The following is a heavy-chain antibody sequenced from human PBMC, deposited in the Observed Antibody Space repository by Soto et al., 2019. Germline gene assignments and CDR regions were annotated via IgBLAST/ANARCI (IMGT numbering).Heavy chain of an antibody. CDR1: GFTFSSYG. Sequence: GGSLRLSCAASGFTFSSYGMHWVRQAPGKGLEWVAAISDTGSNTYYADSVKGRFTISRDNSKNTLYLQMNSLRVEDTAVYYCAKDRLGGNFDYWGQGTQVTVSS. J-gene: IGHJ4*02. V-gene: IGHV3-30*18. CDR3: AKDRLGGNFDY. CDR2: ISDTGSNT.